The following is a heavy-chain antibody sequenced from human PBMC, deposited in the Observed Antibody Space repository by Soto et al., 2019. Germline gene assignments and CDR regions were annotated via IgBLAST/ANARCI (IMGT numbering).Heavy chain of an antibody. V-gene: IGHV1-8*01. J-gene: IGHJ6*03. CDR2: MNPNSGNT. D-gene: IGHD6-6*01. CDR1: GYTFTSYD. CDR3: ARKARPAPLYYYMDV. Sequence: ASVKVSCKASGYTFTSYDINWVRQATGQGLEWMGWMNPNSGNTGYAQKFQGRVTMTRNTSISTAYMELSSLRSEDTAVYYCARKARPAPLYYYMDVWGKGTTVTVSS.